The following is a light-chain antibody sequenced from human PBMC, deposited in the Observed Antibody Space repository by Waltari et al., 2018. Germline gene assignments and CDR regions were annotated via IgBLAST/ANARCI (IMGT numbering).Light chain of an antibody. Sequence: EVVLTQSPVTLSLAAGERATLSCRASESVSNYLAWYQQKPGQSPRLLIFDTSKRATGIPARFSGSGYGTDFTLTINNLEAEDFALYYCQQGSILPLTFGRGTKVEI. CDR2: DTS. CDR1: ESVSNY. J-gene: IGKJ4*01. V-gene: IGKV3-11*01. CDR3: QQGSILPLT.